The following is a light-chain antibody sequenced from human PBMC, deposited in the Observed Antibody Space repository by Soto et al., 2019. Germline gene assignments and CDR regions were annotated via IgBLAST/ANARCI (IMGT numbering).Light chain of an antibody. V-gene: IGKV4-1*01. CDR3: QQYYTTPTWT. J-gene: IGKJ1*01. Sequence: DIVITQSPDSLTLCLFESGTINCRSIRIFFSMFRNETYLGWFHQNPGRTPRLLIYWASTRESGVSDRFSGSGSGTDFTLTIDSLQAADVAVYYCQQYYTTPTWTFGQGTKV. CDR1: RIFFSMFRNETY. CDR2: WAS.